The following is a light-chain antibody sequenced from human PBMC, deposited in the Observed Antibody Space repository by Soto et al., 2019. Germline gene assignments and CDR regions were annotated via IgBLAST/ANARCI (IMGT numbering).Light chain of an antibody. Sequence: ENVLTQSPGTLSLSPGERATLSCRASQTVYNGFLAWYQQKPGQAPRLLIYGASSRATGIPDRFSGSGSGTDFTLTISSLQPDDFATYYCQQYNSYSKTFGQGTKVDIK. CDR3: QQYNSYSKT. V-gene: IGKV3-20*01. J-gene: IGKJ1*01. CDR1: QTVYNGF. CDR2: GAS.